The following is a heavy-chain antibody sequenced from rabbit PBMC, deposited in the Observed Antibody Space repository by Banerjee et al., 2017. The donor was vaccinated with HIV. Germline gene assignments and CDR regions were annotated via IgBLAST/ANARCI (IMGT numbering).Heavy chain of an antibody. Sequence: QSLEESGGDLVKPGASLTLTCTASGFDFSSKSVCWVRQAPGKGPEWIACIYAGSSDSTNHASWAKGRFTISSTSSTTVTLQMTSLTAADTATYFCARVEWVEYHFKLWGQGTLVTVS. J-gene: IGHJ4*01. CDR1: GFDFSSKS. V-gene: IGHV1S40*01. D-gene: IGHD4-1*01. CDR2: IYAGSSDST. CDR3: ARVEWVEYHFKL.